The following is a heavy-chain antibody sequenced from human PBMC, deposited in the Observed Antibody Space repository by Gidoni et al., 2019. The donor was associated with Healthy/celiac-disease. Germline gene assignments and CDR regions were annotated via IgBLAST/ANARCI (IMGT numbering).Heavy chain of an antibody. D-gene: IGHD1-26*01. CDR3: ARDNDGGVGATTPGY. Sequence: QVQLVQSGAAVKTPGASVKVSCTASGYTFTSYYMHWVRQAPGQGLEWMGIINPSGGSTSYAQKFQGRGTMTRDTSTSTVYMELSSLRSEDTAVYYCARDNDGGVGATTPGYWGQGTLVTVSS. V-gene: IGHV1-46*01. CDR1: GYTFTSYY. CDR2: INPSGGST. J-gene: IGHJ4*02.